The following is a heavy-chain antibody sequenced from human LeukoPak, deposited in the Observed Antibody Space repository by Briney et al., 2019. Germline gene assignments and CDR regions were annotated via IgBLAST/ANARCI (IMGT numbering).Heavy chain of an antibody. CDR2: ISSSSSYT. Sequence: GGSLRLSCAASGFTFSSYSMNWVRQAPGKGLGWVSSISSSSSYTYYADSVKGRFTISRDNAKNTLYLQMTSLRAEDTAVYYCAREINDYIWGSYRTNYFVYWGQGTLVTVSS. D-gene: IGHD3-16*02. V-gene: IGHV3-21*01. CDR1: GFTFSSYS. CDR3: AREINDYIWGSYRTNYFVY. J-gene: IGHJ4*02.